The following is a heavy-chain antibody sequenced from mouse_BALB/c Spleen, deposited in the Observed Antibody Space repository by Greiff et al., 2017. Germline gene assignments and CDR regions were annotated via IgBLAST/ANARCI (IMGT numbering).Heavy chain of an antibody. Sequence: QVQLQQSGAELVRPGSSVKISCKASGYAFSSYWMNWVKQRPGQGLEWIGQIYPGDGDTNYNGKFKGKATLTADKSSSTAYMQLSSLTSEDSAVYFCAIYDGSSLYAMDYWGQGTSVTVSS. J-gene: IGHJ4*01. V-gene: IGHV1-80*01. D-gene: IGHD1-1*01. CDR3: AIYDGSSLYAMDY. CDR1: GYAFSSYW. CDR2: IYPGDGDT.